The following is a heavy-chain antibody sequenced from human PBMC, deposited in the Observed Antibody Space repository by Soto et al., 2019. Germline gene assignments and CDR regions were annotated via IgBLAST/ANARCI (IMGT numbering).Heavy chain of an antibody. V-gene: IGHV3-30*03. CDR2: ISYDGSNK. J-gene: IGHJ4*02. Sequence: GGSLRLSCAASGFTFSSYGMHWVRQAPGKGLEWVAVISYDGSNKYYADSVKGRFTISRDNPKNTLYLQMNSLRSEDTAVYYCARDRNNWNDERRYYFDYWGQGTLVTVSS. CDR1: GFTFSSYG. CDR3: ARDRNNWNDERRYYFDY. D-gene: IGHD1-1*01.